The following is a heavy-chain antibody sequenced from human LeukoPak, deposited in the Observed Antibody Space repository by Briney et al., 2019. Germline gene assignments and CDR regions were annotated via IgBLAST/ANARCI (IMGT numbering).Heavy chain of an antibody. V-gene: IGHV3-30*02. J-gene: IGHJ4*02. CDR3: ARRAALDY. CDR1: GFTFSTYG. D-gene: IGHD6-13*01. Sequence: GGSLRLSCAASGFTFSTYGMHWVRQAPGKGLEWVAFIRYDASNKYYADSVKGRFTISRDNSKNTLYLQMSSLRAEDTAVYYCARRAALDYWGQGTLVTVSS. CDR2: IRYDASNK.